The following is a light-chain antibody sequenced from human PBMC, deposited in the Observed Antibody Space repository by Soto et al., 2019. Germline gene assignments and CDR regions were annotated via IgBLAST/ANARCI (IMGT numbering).Light chain of an antibody. V-gene: IGKV1-5*03. CDR2: KAS. CDR1: QSISSW. CDR3: XXXXXXXXGXYT. J-gene: IGKJ2*01. Sequence: DIQMTQSPSTLSASVGDRVTITCRASQSISSWLAWYQQKPGKAPKLLIYKASSLESGVPSRFSGSGSGTEFTLTISSLQPDDFATXXXXXXXXXXXGXYTFGQGTKLEIK.